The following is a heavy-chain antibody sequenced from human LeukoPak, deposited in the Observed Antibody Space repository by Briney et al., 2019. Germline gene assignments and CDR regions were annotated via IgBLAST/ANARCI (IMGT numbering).Heavy chain of an antibody. V-gene: IGHV3-23*01. CDR1: GVTFSSYA. CDR2: ISGSGGST. CDR3: ARAGSGSYYGSDY. J-gene: IGHJ4*02. D-gene: IGHD1-26*01. Sequence: GGSLRLSCAASGVTFSSYAMSWVRQAPGKGLEWVSVISGSGGSTFYADSVKGRFTISRDNAKNSLYLQMNSLRAEDTAVYYCARAGSGSYYGSDYWGQGTLVTVSS.